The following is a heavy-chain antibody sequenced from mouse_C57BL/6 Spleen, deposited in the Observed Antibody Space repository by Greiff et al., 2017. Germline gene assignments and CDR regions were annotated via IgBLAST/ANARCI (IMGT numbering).Heavy chain of an antibody. Sequence: VQLQQSGAELVKPGASVKLSCKASGYTFTSYWMHWVKQRPGQGLEWIGMIHPNSGSTNYNEKFKSKATLTVDKSSSTAYMQLSSLTSEDSAVYYCARRGITTEVADCYAMDYWGNGASVTVSS. CDR1: GYTFTSYW. J-gene: IGHJ4*01. D-gene: IGHD1-1*01. CDR2: IHPNSGST. V-gene: IGHV1-64*01. CDR3: ARRGITTEVADCYAMDY.